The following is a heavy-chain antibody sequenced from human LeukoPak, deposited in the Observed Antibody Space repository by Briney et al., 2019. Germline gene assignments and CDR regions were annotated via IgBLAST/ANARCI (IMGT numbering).Heavy chain of an antibody. CDR2: IYYSGST. Sequence: PSETLSLTCTVSGGSISSYYWSWIRQPPGKGLEWIGYIYYSGSTNYSPSLKSRVTISVDTSKNQFSLKLSSVTAADTAVYYCAREVQLERRPDAFDIWGQGTMVTVSS. D-gene: IGHD1-1*01. CDR1: GGSISSYY. V-gene: IGHV4-59*01. CDR3: AREVQLERRPDAFDI. J-gene: IGHJ3*02.